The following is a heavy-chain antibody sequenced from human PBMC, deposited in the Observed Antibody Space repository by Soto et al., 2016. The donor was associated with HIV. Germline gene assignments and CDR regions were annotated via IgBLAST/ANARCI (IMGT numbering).Heavy chain of an antibody. CDR1: GFTFSSYN. CDR2: ISSSSSTI. V-gene: IGHV3-48*01. D-gene: IGHD3-9*01. Sequence: EVQLVESGGGLVQPGGSLRLSCAASGFTFSSYNMNWVRQAPGKGLEWVSYISSSSSTIYYADSVKGRFTISRDNAKNSLYLQMNSLRAEDTAVYYCARDLPRGYYGILTADVGSDYVGQGTLVTVSS. J-gene: IGHJ4*02. CDR3: ARDLPRGYYGILTADVGSDY.